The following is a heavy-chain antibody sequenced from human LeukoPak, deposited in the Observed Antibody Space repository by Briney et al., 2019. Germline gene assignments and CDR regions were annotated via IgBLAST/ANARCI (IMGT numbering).Heavy chain of an antibody. CDR2: MYLSGTT. D-gene: IGHD3-22*01. Sequence: PSGTVSLTCTVSGDSINSLDLWSWVRQPPGKGLECIGEMYLSGTTHSNPSVKSRVTISVDTSKNQFSRKLSSVTAADTAVYYCARLSGYSSGHYYSDYWGQGTLVTVSP. CDR3: ARLSGYSSGHYYSDY. J-gene: IGHJ4*02. V-gene: IGHV4-4*02. CDR1: GDSINSLDL.